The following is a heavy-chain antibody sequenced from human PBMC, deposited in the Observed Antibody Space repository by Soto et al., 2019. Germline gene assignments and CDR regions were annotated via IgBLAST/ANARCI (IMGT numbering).Heavy chain of an antibody. CDR1: GGTFSSYA. J-gene: IGHJ6*02. V-gene: IGHV1-69*13. Sequence: SVKVSCKASGGTFSSYAISWVRQAPGQGLEWMGGIIPIFGTANYAQKFQGRVTITADESTSTAYMELSSLRSEDTAVYYCASRKLNNQMDLYYYYYYGMDVWGQGTTVTVSS. CDR3: ASRKLNNQMDLYYYYYYGMDV. CDR2: IIPIFGTA. D-gene: IGHD1-20*01.